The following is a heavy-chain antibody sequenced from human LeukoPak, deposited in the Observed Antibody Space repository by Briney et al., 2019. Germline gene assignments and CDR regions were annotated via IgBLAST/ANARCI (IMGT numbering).Heavy chain of an antibody. D-gene: IGHD3-16*02. V-gene: IGHV1-2*02. CDR1: GYTFTGYY. CDR3: ARPLSPYQYYFHY. CDR2: IDPNSGGT. J-gene: IGHJ4*02. Sequence: ASVKVSCKASGYTFTGYYMHWVRQAPGQGLEWMGWIDPNSGGTNYAQKFQGRVTMTTDTSISTANMELSRLRSDDTAIYYCARPLSPYQYYFHYWGQGSLITVSS.